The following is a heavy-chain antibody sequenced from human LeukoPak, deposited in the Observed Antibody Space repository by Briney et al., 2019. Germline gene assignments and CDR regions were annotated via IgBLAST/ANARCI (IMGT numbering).Heavy chain of an antibody. CDR1: GFTFDDYA. V-gene: IGHV3-9*01. CDR3: ARDRDSSGSLSDY. Sequence: PGGSLRLSCAASGFTFDDYAMPWVRQAPGKGLEWVSGISWNSGSIGYADSVKDRFTISRDNAKNSLYLQMNSLRAEDTAVYYCARDRDSSGSLSDYWGQGTLVTVSS. CDR2: ISWNSGSI. D-gene: IGHD3-22*01. J-gene: IGHJ4*02.